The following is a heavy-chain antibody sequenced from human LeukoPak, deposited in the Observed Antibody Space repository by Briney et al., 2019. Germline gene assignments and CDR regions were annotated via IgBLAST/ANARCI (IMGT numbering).Heavy chain of an antibody. CDR2: IYHSGST. CDR3: ARDRGFGELLPDY. V-gene: IGHV4-30-2*01. Sequence: SETLSLTCAVSGGSISSGGYSWSWIRQPPGKGLEWIGYIYHSGSTYYNPSLKSRVTISVDRSKSQFSLKLSSVTAADTAVYYCARDRGFGELLPDYWGQGTLVTVSS. J-gene: IGHJ4*02. CDR1: GGSISSGGYS. D-gene: IGHD3-10*01.